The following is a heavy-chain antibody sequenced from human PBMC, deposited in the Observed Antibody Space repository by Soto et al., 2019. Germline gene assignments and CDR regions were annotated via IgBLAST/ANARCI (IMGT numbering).Heavy chain of an antibody. CDR3: AKSITARPFDY. CDR1: GFTFGSYA. Sequence: PGGSLRLSCAASGFTFGSYAMSWVRQAPGKGLEWVSTIDKTGVSTYYADSVKGRFTISRDNSKNTLYLQMNSLRAEDTAVYYCAKSITARPFDYWGQGALVTVSS. CDR2: IDKTGVST. V-gene: IGHV3-23*01. D-gene: IGHD6-6*01. J-gene: IGHJ4*02.